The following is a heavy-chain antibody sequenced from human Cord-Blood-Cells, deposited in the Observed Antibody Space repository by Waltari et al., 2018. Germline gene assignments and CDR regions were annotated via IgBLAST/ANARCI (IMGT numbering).Heavy chain of an antibody. V-gene: IGHV3-30-3*01. CDR1: GFPFSTYA. CDR3: ARDPYDSSGYYFDY. J-gene: IGHJ4*02. D-gene: IGHD3-22*01. Sequence: QVQLVESGGGVVQPGRSLRLSCPASGFPFSTYAMHRVRQAPGKGLEWVAVISYDGSNKYYADSVKGRFTISRDNSKNTLYLQMNSLRAEDTAVYYCARDPYDSSGYYFDYWGQGTLVTVSS. CDR2: ISYDGSNK.